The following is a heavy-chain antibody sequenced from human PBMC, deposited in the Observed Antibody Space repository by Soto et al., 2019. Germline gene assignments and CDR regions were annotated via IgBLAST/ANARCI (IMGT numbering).Heavy chain of an antibody. V-gene: IGHV5-51*01. CDR1: GYSFTSYW. J-gene: IGHJ6*02. D-gene: IGHD6-13*01. Sequence: PGESLKISCKGSGYSFTSYWIGWVRQMPGKGLEWMGIIYPCDSDTRYSPSFQGQVTISADKSISTAYLQWSSLKASDTAMYYCASNSRIPATSYYYGMDVWGQGTTVTVSS. CDR2: IYPCDSDT. CDR3: ASNSRIPATSYYYGMDV.